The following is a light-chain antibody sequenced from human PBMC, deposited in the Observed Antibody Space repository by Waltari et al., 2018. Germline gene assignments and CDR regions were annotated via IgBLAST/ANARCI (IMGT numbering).Light chain of an antibody. J-gene: IGLJ1*01. V-gene: IGLV1-40*01. CDR2: GNS. CDR3: QSYDSSLSGSRV. CDR1: SSNIGAGYD. Sequence: QSVLTQPPSVSGAPGQRVTISCNGSSSNIGAGYDVPWYQQLPGTAPNLLIYGNSNRPSGVPDRFSGSKSGTSASLAITGLQAEDEADYYCQSYDSSLSGSRVFGTGTKVTVL.